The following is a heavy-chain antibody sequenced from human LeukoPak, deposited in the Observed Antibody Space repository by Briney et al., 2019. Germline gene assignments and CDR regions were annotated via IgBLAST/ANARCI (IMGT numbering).Heavy chain of an antibody. CDR1: GFIVSNNY. D-gene: IGHD2-8*02. Sequence: GGSLRLSCAASGFIVSNNYMSWVHQAPGMGLEWVSVIYRSGSTYYADSVKGRFTISRDNSNNTVYLQINSMRAVDTAVYYCANGSTGWSRGDYWGRGTLVTVSS. V-gene: IGHV3-66*01. J-gene: IGHJ4*02. CDR2: IYRSGST. CDR3: ANGSTGWSRGDY.